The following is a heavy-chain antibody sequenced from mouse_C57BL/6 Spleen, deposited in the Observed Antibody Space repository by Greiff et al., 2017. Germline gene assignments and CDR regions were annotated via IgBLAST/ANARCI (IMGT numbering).Heavy chain of an antibody. CDR3: ARGGDYYGSRGDY. Sequence: VQLQQPGAELVRPGSSVKLSCTASGYTFTSYWMDWVKQRPGQGLEWIGNIYPSDSEPHYNQKFKDKATLTVDKSSSTAYMQLSSLTSEDSAVYYCARGGDYYGSRGDYWGQGTTLTVAT. V-gene: IGHV1-61*01. J-gene: IGHJ2*01. CDR1: GYTFTSYW. D-gene: IGHD1-1*01. CDR2: IYPSDSEP.